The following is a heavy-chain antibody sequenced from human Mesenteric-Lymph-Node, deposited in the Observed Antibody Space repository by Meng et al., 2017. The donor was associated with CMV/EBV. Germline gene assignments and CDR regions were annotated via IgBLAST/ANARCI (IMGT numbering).Heavy chain of an antibody. CDR2: IYPGDSDI. D-gene: IGHD6-13*01. CDR3: ARHAASTSFHYYYGMEV. V-gene: IGHV5-51*01. J-gene: IGHJ6*02. Sequence: GESLKISCKGSGYIFTSYWIAWVRQMPGKGLEWMGIIYPGDSDIRYSPSFQGQVTISVDKSISTAYLQWSSLKASDTAMYYCARHAASTSFHYYYGMEVWGQGTTVTVSS. CDR1: GYIFTSYW.